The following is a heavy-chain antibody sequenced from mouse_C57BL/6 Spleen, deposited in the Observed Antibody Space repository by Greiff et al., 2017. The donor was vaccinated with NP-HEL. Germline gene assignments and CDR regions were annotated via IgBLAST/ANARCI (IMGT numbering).Heavy chain of an antibody. CDR3: ARRVYYDYDAFAY. CDR1: GYSITSGYY. Sequence: EVQLQESGPGLVKPSQSLSLTCSVTGYSITSGYYWNWIRQFPGNKLEWMGYISYDGSNNYNPSLKNRISITRDTSKNQFFLKLNSVTTEDTATYYCARRVYYDYDAFAYWGQGTLVTVSA. CDR2: ISYDGSN. J-gene: IGHJ3*01. V-gene: IGHV3-6*01. D-gene: IGHD2-4*01.